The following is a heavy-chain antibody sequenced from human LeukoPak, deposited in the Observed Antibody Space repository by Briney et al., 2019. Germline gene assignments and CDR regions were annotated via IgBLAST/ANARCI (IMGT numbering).Heavy chain of an antibody. J-gene: IGHJ6*03. CDR3: ARCPTTTVTSAKYYYYYMDV. Sequence: ASVKVSCKASGYTFTGYYMHWVRQAPGQGLEWMGWINPNSGGTNYAQKFQGRVTMTSDTSISTDYMELSRLRSDDTAVYYCARCPTTTVTSAKYYYYYMDVWGKGTTVTVSS. CDR1: GYTFTGYY. V-gene: IGHV1-2*02. CDR2: INPNSGGT. D-gene: IGHD4-17*01.